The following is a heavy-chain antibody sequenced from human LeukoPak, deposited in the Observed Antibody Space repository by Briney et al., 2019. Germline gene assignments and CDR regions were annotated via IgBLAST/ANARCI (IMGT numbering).Heavy chain of an antibody. CDR1: GFTFSSYA. Sequence: GGSLRLSCAASGFTFSSYAMHWVRQAPGKGLEWVAVISNDGINKHYADSVRGRYTISRDNSKNTMYLQMNSLRAEDTAVYYCASGRGVRGVLVSYYFDYWGQGTLVTVSS. V-gene: IGHV3-30-3*01. CDR3: ASGRGVRGVLVSYYFDY. CDR2: ISNDGINK. D-gene: IGHD3-10*01. J-gene: IGHJ4*02.